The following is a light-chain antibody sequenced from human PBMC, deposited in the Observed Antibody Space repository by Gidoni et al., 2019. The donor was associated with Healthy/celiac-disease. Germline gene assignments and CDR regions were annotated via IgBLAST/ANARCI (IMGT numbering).Light chain of an antibody. CDR3: QQSLGTLALT. CDR1: QSISSY. Sequence: DIQMTQSPSSLSASVGDRVTITCRASQSISSYLNWYQQKPGKAPQLLIYSTSSLQSGVPSRFSGSGSGTDFTLTISSLQPEDFATYYCQQSLGTLALTFGGGTKVEIE. V-gene: IGKV1-39*01. J-gene: IGKJ4*01. CDR2: STS.